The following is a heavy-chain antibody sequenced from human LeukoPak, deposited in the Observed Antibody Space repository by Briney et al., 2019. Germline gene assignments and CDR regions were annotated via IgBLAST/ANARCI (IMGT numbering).Heavy chain of an antibody. Sequence: GGSLRLSCVASGFSFSNYGMHWVRQAPGKGLEWMAFIEYDGSDKFYADSVKGRITISRDNSKNTRYLQMNGLRAEDTAVYFCAKGDSGSYYYYVDVWGKGTTVTVSS. J-gene: IGHJ6*03. CDR2: IEYDGSDK. D-gene: IGHD3-10*01. CDR3: AKGDSGSYYYYVDV. V-gene: IGHV3-30*02. CDR1: GFSFSNYG.